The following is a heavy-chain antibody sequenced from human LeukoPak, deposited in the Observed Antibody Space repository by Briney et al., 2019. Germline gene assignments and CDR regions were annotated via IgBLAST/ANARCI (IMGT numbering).Heavy chain of an antibody. J-gene: IGHJ4*02. Sequence: SVKVSCKASGYTFTGYYMHWVRQAPGQGLEWMGGIIPIFGTANYAQKFQGRVTITADESTSTAYMELSSLRSEDTAVYYCASPLWFGELYYWGQGTLVTVSS. CDR2: IIPIFGTA. D-gene: IGHD3-10*01. CDR1: GYTFTGYY. V-gene: IGHV1-69*13. CDR3: ASPLWFGELYY.